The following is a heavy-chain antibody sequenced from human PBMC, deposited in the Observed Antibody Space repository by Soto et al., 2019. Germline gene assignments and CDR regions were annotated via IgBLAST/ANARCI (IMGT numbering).Heavy chain of an antibody. CDR3: ASQGQWLERFYYYYGMDV. CDR2: ISTYNGIT. V-gene: IGHV1-18*01. Sequence: ASVKVSCKASDYTFTSYGISWVRQAPGQGLEWMGWISTYNGITNYAQKVQGRVTMTTDTSTTTAYMELSRLRSDDTAVYYCASQGQWLERFYYYYGMDVWGQGTTVTVSS. J-gene: IGHJ6*02. D-gene: IGHD6-19*01. CDR1: DYTFTSYG.